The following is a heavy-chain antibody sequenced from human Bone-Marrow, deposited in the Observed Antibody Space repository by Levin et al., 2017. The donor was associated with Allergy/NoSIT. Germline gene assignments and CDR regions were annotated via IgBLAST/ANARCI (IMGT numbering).Heavy chain of an antibody. J-gene: IGHJ4*02. D-gene: IGHD3-9*01. CDR3: VRDFDWIPDH. V-gene: IGHV1-18*01. Sequence: RASVKVSCKASGYPFINYGVSWMRQAPGQGLEWMGWIRVHNGYTNYAQKFQDRFTMTTDTSTSTANMEMRSLRSDDTAVYYCVRDFDWIPDHWGQGTRVTVSS. CDR1: GYPFINYG. CDR2: IRVHNGYT.